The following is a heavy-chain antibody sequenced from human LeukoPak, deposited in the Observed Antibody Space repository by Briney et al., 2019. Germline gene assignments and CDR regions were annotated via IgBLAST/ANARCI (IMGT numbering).Heavy chain of an antibody. D-gene: IGHD3-3*01. Sequence: GGSLRLSCAASGFTFSSYEMNWVRQAPGKGLEWVSYISSSGSTIYYADSVKGRFTISRDNAKNSLYLQMNSPRAEDTAVYYCARDRAHLEDLRIDYWGQGTLVTVSS. V-gene: IGHV3-48*03. CDR3: ARDRAHLEDLRIDY. J-gene: IGHJ4*02. CDR1: GFTFSSYE. CDR2: ISSSGSTI.